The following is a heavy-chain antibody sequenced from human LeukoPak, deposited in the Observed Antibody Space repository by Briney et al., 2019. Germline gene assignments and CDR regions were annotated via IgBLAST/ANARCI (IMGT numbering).Heavy chain of an antibody. CDR3: ASSTDYGDYEDY. J-gene: IGHJ4*02. D-gene: IGHD4-17*01. Sequence: GGSLRLSCAASGFTFSSYSMNWVRQAPGKGLEWVSSISSSSSYIYYADSVKGRFTISRDNAKNSLYLQMNSLRAEDTAVYYCASSTDYGDYEDYWGQGTLVTVSS. CDR2: ISSSSSYI. V-gene: IGHV3-21*01. CDR1: GFTFSSYS.